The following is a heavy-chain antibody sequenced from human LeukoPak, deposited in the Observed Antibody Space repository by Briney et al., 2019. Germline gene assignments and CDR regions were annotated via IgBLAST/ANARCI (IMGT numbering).Heavy chain of an antibody. CDR3: ARDWVGYCSGGSCYGGLDY. V-gene: IGHV3-30*03. CDR1: GFTFSSYG. Sequence: GGSLRLSCAASGFTFSSYGMHWVRQAPGKGLEWVAVISYDGSDKYYADSVKGRFTISRDNSKNTLYLQMNSLRAEDTAVYYCARDWVGYCSGGSCYGGLDYWGQGTLVTVSS. J-gene: IGHJ4*02. D-gene: IGHD2-15*01. CDR2: ISYDGSDK.